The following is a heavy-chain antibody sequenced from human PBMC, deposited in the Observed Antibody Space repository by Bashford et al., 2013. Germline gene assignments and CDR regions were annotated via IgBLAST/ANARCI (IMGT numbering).Heavy chain of an antibody. Sequence: VRQAPGKGLVWVSRISSDGSDTTYADSVKGRFTISRDNAKNSLYLQMNSLRAEDTAVYYCARGKYGLEYYFDYWGQGTLVTVSS. V-gene: IGHV3-74*01. CDR3: ARGKYGLEYYFDY. CDR2: ISSDGSDT. J-gene: IGHJ4*02. D-gene: IGHD3/OR15-3a*01.